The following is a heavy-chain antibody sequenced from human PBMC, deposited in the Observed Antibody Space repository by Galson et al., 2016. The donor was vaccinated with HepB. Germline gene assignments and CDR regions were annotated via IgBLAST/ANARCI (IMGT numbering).Heavy chain of an antibody. D-gene: IGHD3-9*01. J-gene: IGHJ4*02. CDR1: GFSFTSST. V-gene: IGHV3-21*01. CDR2: ISTSSGYI. CDR3: ASLRLGRESDH. Sequence: SLRLSCAGSGFSFTSSTMNWVRQAPGKGLEWVSAISTSSGYIYYADSVKGRFTISRDNAKKLLFLQMNNLRAEDTAVYYCASLRLGRESDHWGQGTLVTVSS.